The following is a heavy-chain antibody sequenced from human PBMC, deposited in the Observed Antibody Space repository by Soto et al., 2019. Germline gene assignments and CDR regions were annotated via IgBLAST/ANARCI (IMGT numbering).Heavy chain of an antibody. D-gene: IGHD3-3*01. J-gene: IGHJ6*02. CDR3: TRKVSGDFWSGYYYYYYGMDV. Sequence: GGSLRLSCTASGFTFDDYAMSWVRQAPGKGLEWVGFIRSKAYGGTTEYAASVKGRFTISRDDSKSIAYLQMNSLKTEDTAVYYCTRKVSGDFWSGYYYYYYGMDVWGQGTTVTVS. V-gene: IGHV3-49*04. CDR1: GFTFDDYA. CDR2: IRSKAYGGTT.